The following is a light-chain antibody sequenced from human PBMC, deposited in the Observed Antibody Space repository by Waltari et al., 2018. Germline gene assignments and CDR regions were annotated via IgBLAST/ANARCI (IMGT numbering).Light chain of an antibody. Sequence: DIVMTQSPDSLAVSLGERATINCKSSQTLLYTSNNKNYLTWYQQKSGQPPKLLIFWASTRESGVAERFNCSGSGTDFTLTINSLQPEDVAVYFCQQYFSSPYTFGQGTKLEIK. CDR1: QTLLYTSNNKNY. CDR3: QQYFSSPYT. J-gene: IGKJ2*01. CDR2: WAS. V-gene: IGKV4-1*01.